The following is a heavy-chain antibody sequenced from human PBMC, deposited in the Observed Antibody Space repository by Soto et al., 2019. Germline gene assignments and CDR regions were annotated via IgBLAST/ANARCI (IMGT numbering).Heavy chain of an antibody. D-gene: IGHD2-15*01. CDR3: AKDLRSRVEAFDI. V-gene: IGHV3-23*01. CDR1: GFTFSSYA. Sequence: EVQLLESGGGLVQPGGSLRLSCAASGFTFSSYAMSWVRQAPGKGLEWVSAISGSGGSTYYADSVKGRFTISRDNSKNTLYLQMNRLRAEDTAVYYCAKDLRSRVEAFDIWGQGTMVTVSS. CDR2: ISGSGGST. J-gene: IGHJ3*02.